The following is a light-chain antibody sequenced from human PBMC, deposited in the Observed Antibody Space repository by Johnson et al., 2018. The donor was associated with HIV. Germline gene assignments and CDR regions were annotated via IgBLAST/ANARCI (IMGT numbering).Light chain of an antibody. Sequence: QSVLTQPPSVSAAPGQKVTISCSGSSSNIGNNYVSWYQQLPGSAPKLLIYDNNKRPSGIPDRFSGSKSGTSATLGITGLQTGDAADYYCGTWASSRSAGRVFGTGTKFTVL. CDR3: GTWASSRSAGRV. CDR1: SSNIGNNY. J-gene: IGLJ1*01. CDR2: DNN. V-gene: IGLV1-51*01.